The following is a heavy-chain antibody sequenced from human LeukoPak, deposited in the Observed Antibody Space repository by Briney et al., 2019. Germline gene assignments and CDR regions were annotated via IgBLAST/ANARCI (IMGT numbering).Heavy chain of an antibody. CDR1: GFTFSSYE. V-gene: IGHV3-48*03. CDR2: ISNSGSTI. CDR3: ARGELNYDSSGYYVY. D-gene: IGHD3-22*01. Sequence: GGSLRPSCAASGFTFSSYEMNWVRQAPGKGLEWVSYISNSGSTIYYADSVKGRFTISRDNAKNSLYLQMNSLRAEDTAVYYCARGELNYDSSGYYVYWGQGTLVTVSS. J-gene: IGHJ4*02.